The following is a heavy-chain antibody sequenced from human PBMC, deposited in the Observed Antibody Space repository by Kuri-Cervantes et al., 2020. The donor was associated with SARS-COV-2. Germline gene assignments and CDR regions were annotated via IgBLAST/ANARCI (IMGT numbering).Heavy chain of an antibody. J-gene: IGHJ4*02. Sequence: SETLSLTCTVSGGSISSYYWSWIRQLPGKGLEWIGSIYYSGSTYYNPSLKSRVTISVDTSKNQFSLKLSSVTATDTAVYYCARGNSSSGFDYWGQGTLVTVSS. CDR1: GGSISSYY. D-gene: IGHD6-6*01. CDR2: IYYSGST. CDR3: ARGNSSSGFDY. V-gene: IGHV4-59*05.